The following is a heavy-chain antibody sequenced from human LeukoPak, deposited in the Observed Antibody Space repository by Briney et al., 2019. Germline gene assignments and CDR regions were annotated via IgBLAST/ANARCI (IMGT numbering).Heavy chain of an antibody. CDR1: GFTVSSNY. V-gene: IGHV3-53*01. CDR2: IYSGGST. Sequence: PGGSLRPSCAASGFTVSSNYMNWVRQAPGKGLEWVSVIYSGGSTYYADSVKGRFTISRDNAKNSLYLQMNSLRAEDTAVYYCARVRKDIVVVPGAMRDTYYFDYWGQGTLVTVSS. D-gene: IGHD2-2*01. CDR3: ARVRKDIVVVPGAMRDTYYFDY. J-gene: IGHJ4*02.